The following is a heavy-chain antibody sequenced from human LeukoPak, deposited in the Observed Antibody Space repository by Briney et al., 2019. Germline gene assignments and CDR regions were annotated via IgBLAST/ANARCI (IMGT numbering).Heavy chain of an antibody. CDR3: ARGPDHGGSYYHD. CDR2: INSDGSTT. J-gene: IGHJ4*02. Sequence: GGSRRLSCAVSGFTFSSYWMSWVRQAPGKGLVWVSRINSDGSTTEYADSVKGRFTISRDNAKNTLFLQLSGLRAEDTAVYYCARGPDHGGSYYHDWGQGTLVTVSS. CDR1: GFTFSSYW. V-gene: IGHV3-74*03. D-gene: IGHD1-26*01.